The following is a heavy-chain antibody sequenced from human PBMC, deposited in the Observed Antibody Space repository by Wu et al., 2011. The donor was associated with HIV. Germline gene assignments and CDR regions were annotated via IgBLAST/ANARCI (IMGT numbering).Heavy chain of an antibody. D-gene: IGHD3-10*01. J-gene: IGHJ5*02. Sequence: QVHLVQSGGEVKKPGAAVKVSCKAPGNTFINYGISWVRQAPGQGLEWMGWISAYNGNTNYAQNLQGRVTMTTDTSTSTAYMELRSLRSDDTAVYYCARAFYDAGSYSPNWFDPGAREPWSPSPQ. CDR1: GNTFINYG. CDR2: ISAYNGNT. CDR3: ARAFYDAGSYSPNWFDP. V-gene: IGHV1-18*01.